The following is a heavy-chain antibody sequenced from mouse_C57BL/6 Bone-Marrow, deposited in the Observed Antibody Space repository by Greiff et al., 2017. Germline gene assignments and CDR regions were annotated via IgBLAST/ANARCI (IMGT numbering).Heavy chain of an antibody. D-gene: IGHD2-5*01. Sequence: EVQLQESGPGLVKPSQSLSLTCSVTGYSITSGYYWNWIRQFPGNKLEWMGYISYDGSNNYNPSLKNRISITRDTSKNQFFLKLNSVTTEDTATYYCARAYHSNQGAMDYWGQGTSVTVSS. CDR3: ARAYHSNQGAMDY. V-gene: IGHV3-6*01. CDR1: GYSITSGYY. J-gene: IGHJ4*01. CDR2: ISYDGSN.